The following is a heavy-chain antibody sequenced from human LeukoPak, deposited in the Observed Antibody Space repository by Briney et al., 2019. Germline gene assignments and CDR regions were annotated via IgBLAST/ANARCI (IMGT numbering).Heavy chain of an antibody. Sequence: SETLSLTCTVSGGSISSGDYYWSWIRQPPGKGLEWIGYIYYSGSTYYNPSLKSRVTISVDTSKNQFSLKLSSVTAADTAVYYCVGGYYDSSGYAPLLFDYWGQGTLVIVSA. V-gene: IGHV4-30-4*01. CDR2: IYYSGST. D-gene: IGHD3-22*01. CDR3: VGGYYDSSGYAPLLFDY. J-gene: IGHJ4*02. CDR1: GGSISSGDYY.